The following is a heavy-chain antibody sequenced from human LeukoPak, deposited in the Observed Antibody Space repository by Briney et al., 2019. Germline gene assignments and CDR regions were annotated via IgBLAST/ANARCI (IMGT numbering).Heavy chain of an antibody. D-gene: IGHD6-19*01. J-gene: IGHJ4*02. CDR3: TRGSSGRRDN. CDR1: GYTFTSCD. CDR2: MNPNSGNT. V-gene: IGHV1-8*01. Sequence: ASVKVSCKVSGYTFTSCDINWVRQATGQGLEWMGWMNPNSGNTGYGQSCQGRITMTRDISIGTAYMELSNLTSEDTAIYYCTRGSSGRRDNWGQGTLVTVSA.